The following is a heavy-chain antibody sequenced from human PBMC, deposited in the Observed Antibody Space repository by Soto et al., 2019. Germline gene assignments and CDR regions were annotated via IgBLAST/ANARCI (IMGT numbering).Heavy chain of an antibody. V-gene: IGHV3-23*01. CDR1: GFTFSSYA. CDR3: AKAEYDILTGYQQYFQH. CDR2: ISGSGGST. J-gene: IGHJ1*01. D-gene: IGHD3-9*01. Sequence: PGGSLRLSCAASGFTFSSYAMSWVRQAPEKGLEWVSAISGSGGSTYYADSVKGRFTISRDNSKNTLYLQMNSLRAEDTAVYYCAKAEYDILTGYQQYFQHWGQGTLVTVSS.